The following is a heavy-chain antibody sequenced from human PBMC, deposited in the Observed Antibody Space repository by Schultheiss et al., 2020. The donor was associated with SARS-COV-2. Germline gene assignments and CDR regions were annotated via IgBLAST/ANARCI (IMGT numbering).Heavy chain of an antibody. D-gene: IGHD2-2*01. Sequence: GGSLRLSCAASGFTFSSYAMHWVRQAPGKGLEWVAVIWYDGSNKYYADSVKGRFTISRDNSKNTLYLQMNSLRAEDTAVYYCAKGTTPYCSSTSCFLRGMDDWGRGATVTVSS. CDR2: IWYDGSNK. J-gene: IGHJ6*02. CDR3: AKGTTPYCSSTSCFLRGMDD. V-gene: IGHV3-30*04. CDR1: GFTFSSYA.